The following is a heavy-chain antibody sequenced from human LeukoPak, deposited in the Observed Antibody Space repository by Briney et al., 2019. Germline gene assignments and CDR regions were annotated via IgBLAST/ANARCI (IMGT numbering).Heavy chain of an antibody. Sequence: AGGSLRLSCATSGFTFSGSGIHWVRQAPGKGLEWVAVISYDGSNKYYADSVKGRFTISRDNSKNTLYLQMNSLRAEDTAVYYCARDGGAAGYNWFDPWGQGTLVTVSS. V-gene: IGHV3-30*19. CDR3: ARDGGAAGYNWFDP. J-gene: IGHJ5*02. CDR1: GFTFSGSG. CDR2: ISYDGSNK. D-gene: IGHD6-25*01.